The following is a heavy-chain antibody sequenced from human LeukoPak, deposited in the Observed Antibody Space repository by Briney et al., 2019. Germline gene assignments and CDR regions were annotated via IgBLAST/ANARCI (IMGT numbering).Heavy chain of an antibody. CDR1: GFTFSDYY. J-gene: IGHJ3*02. V-gene: IGHV3-11*01. CDR2: ISGTGTTI. D-gene: IGHD1-7*01. Sequence: PGGSLRLSCAASGFTFSDYYMGWIRQAPGKRLEWLSYISGTGTTIFYADSVKGRFTISRDNAKNSLDLQMNSLRAEDTAVYFCGRDFGLIGTKRSFDIWGQGTMVTVSS. CDR3: GRDFGLIGTKRSFDI.